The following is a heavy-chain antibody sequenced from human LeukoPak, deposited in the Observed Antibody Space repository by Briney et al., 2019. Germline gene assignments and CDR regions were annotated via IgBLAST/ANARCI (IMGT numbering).Heavy chain of an antibody. J-gene: IGHJ4*02. V-gene: IGHV3-7*05. CDR1: GFTFSNSW. Sequence: GGSLRLSCAAPGFTFSNSWMSWVPQAPGKGLEWVASIKQDGSEKYYVDSVKGRFTISRDNAKNSLYLQMNSLRGEDTAVYYCARDGRPSYWGQGTLVTVSS. CDR3: ARDGRPSY. CDR2: IKQDGSEK.